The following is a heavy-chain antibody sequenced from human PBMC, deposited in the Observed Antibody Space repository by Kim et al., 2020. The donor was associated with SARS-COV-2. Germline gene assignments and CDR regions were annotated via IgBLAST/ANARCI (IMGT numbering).Heavy chain of an antibody. Sequence: ASVKVSCKASGHTFRDYYVHWMRQAPGQGFEWIGTGAPDVGNEIYAPKFQGRVTMTRDASTSTVYMQLNGLRSEDTAVYYCARYCRRDWFDGRSLFDLCG. CDR2: GAPDVGNE. J-gene: IGHJ5*02. CDR1: GHTFRDYY. CDR3: ARYCRRDWFDGRSLFDL. D-gene: IGHD3-9*01. V-gene: IGHV1-46*01.